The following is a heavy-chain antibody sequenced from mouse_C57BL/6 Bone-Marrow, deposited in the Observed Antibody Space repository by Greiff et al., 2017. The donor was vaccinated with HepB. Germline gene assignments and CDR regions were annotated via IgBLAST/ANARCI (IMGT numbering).Heavy chain of an antibody. D-gene: IGHD1-1*01. CDR3: ASPLNYYGSGAY. V-gene: IGHV5-6*01. CDR2: ISSGGSYT. CDR1: GFTFSSYG. J-gene: IGHJ3*01. Sequence: EVKLMESGGDLVKPGGSLKLSCAASGFTFSSYGMSWVRQTPDKRLEWVATISSGGSYTYYPDSVKGRFTISRDNAKNTLYLQMSSLKSEDTAMYYCASPLNYYGSGAYWGQVTLVTVSA.